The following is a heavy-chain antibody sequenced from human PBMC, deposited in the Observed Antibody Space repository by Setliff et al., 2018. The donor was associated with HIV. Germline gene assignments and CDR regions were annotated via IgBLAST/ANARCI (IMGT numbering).Heavy chain of an antibody. J-gene: IGHJ4*02. D-gene: IGHD5-12*01. CDR3: ARNGYSGLFFDY. CDR2: ISSSSGRT. CDR1: GFSFSDYY. V-gene: IGHV3-11*03. Sequence: KPGGSLRLSCAASGFSFSDYYMSWFRQAPGKGLEWVSDISSSSGRTNYADSVKGRFTISRDNAQNSLYLHVNSLRAEDTAVYYCARNGYSGLFFDYWGQGTLVTVSS.